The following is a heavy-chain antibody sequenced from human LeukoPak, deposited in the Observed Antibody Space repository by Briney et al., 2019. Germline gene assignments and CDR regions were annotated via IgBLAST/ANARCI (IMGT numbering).Heavy chain of an antibody. D-gene: IGHD1-26*01. CDR2: IGTAGDT. CDR3: ARAHGGSYYGAFDI. V-gene: IGHV3-13*01. Sequence: PGGSLRLSCAASGFTFSSYDMHWVRQATGKGLEWVSAIGTAGDTYYPGSVKGRFTISRENAKNSLYLQMNSLRAGDTAVYYCARAHGGSYYGAFDIWGQGTMVTVSS. J-gene: IGHJ3*02. CDR1: GFTFSSYD.